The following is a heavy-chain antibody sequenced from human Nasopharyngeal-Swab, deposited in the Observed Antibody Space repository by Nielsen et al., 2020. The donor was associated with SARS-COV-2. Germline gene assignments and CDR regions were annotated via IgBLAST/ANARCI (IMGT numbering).Heavy chain of an antibody. Sequence: WVRQAPGQGLEWMGGIIPIFGTANYAQKFQGRVTITADESTSTAYMELSSLRSEDTAVYYCARLGPDYDILTGANRYYYYGMDVWGQGTTVPSP. CDR3: ARLGPDYDILTGANRYYYYGMDV. J-gene: IGHJ6*02. CDR2: IIPIFGTA. D-gene: IGHD3-9*01. V-gene: IGHV1-69*01.